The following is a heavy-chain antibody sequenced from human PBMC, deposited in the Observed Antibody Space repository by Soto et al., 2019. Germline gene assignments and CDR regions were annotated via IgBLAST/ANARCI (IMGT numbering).Heavy chain of an antibody. J-gene: IGHJ6*02. CDR1: GGSISSYY. Sequence: PSETLSLTCTVSGGSISSYYWSWIRQPPGKGLEWIGYIYYSGSTNYNPSLKSRVTISVDTSKNQFSLKLSSVTAADTAVYYCARDASSMIVGGNYYGMDAWGQGTTVTVSS. V-gene: IGHV4-59*01. CDR2: IYYSGST. D-gene: IGHD3-22*01. CDR3: ARDASSMIVGGNYYGMDA.